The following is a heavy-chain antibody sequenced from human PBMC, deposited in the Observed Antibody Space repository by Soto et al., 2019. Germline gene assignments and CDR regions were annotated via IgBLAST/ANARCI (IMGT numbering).Heavy chain of an antibody. J-gene: IGHJ4*02. V-gene: IGHV3-23*01. Sequence: GGSLRLSCAASGFTFSSYAMSWVRQAPGKGLEWVSAISGSGGSTYYADSVKGRFTISRDNSKNTLYLQMNSLRAEDTAVYYCAGSISWGFGEIGYFDYWGQGTLVTVSS. CDR2: ISGSGGST. D-gene: IGHD3-10*01. CDR1: GFTFSSYA. CDR3: AGSISWGFGEIGYFDY.